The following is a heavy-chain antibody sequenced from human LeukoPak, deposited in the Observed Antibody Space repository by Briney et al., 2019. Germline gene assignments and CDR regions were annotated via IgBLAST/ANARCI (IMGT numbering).Heavy chain of an antibody. J-gene: IGHJ5*02. CDR3: AKAAVAGVLYNWFDP. D-gene: IGHD6-19*01. CDR1: GFAFSSYG. V-gene: IGHV3-30*18. Sequence: GGSLRPSCAASGFAFSSYGMHWVRQAPGKGLEWVAVISYDGSNKYYADSVKGRFTISRDNSKNTLYLQMNSLRAEDTAVYYCAKAAVAGVLYNWFDPWGQGTLVTVSS. CDR2: ISYDGSNK.